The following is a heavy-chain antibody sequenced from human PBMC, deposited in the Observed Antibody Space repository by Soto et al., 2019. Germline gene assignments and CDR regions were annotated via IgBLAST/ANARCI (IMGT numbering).Heavy chain of an antibody. CDR2: IYYSGST. CDR3: ARDPSNYEGWFEP. D-gene: IGHD4-4*01. Sequence: SDTLSLTCNVSCGSISSGGYYWIFIRQHPGKGLEWIGYIYYSGSTYYNPSLKSRVTISVDTSKNQFSLELSSVTAADTAVYYCARDPSNYEGWFEPWGQGTLVTVSS. J-gene: IGHJ5*02. CDR1: CGSISSGGYY. V-gene: IGHV4-31*03.